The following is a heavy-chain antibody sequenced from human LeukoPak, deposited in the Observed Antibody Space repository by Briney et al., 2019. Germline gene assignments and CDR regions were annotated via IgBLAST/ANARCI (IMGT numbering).Heavy chain of an antibody. CDR1: GGSVSSGSYY. D-gene: IGHD6-19*01. Sequence: SETLSLTCTVSGGSVSSGSYYWSWIRQPPGKGLEWIGCIYYSGSTNYNPSLKSRVTISVDTSKNQFSLKLSSVTAADTAVYYCARAAESSGWTDYWGQGTLVTVSS. CDR2: IYYSGST. CDR3: ARAAESSGWTDY. J-gene: IGHJ4*02. V-gene: IGHV4-61*01.